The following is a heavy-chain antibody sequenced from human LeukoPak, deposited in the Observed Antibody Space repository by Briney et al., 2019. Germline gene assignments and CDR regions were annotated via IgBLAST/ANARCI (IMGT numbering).Heavy chain of an antibody. CDR2: ISSSGSTI. J-gene: IGHJ6*03. D-gene: IGHD6-6*01. CDR1: GFTFSGYY. Sequence: PGGSLRLSCAASGFTFSGYYMSWIRQAPGKGLEWVSYISSSGSTIYYADSVKGRFTISRDNAKNSPYLQMNSLRAEDTAVYYCARDRSIAARRYYYYYYMDVWGKGTTVTVSS. V-gene: IGHV3-11*01. CDR3: ARDRSIAARRYYYYYYMDV.